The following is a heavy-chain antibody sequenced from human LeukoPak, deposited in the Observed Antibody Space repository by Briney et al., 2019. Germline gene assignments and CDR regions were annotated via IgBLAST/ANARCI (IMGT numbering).Heavy chain of an antibody. J-gene: IGHJ4*02. D-gene: IGHD2-2*01. CDR1: GGSISGYY. V-gene: IGHV4-59*01. Sequence: SETLSLTCTVSGGSISGYYWSWIRQPPGKGLEWIGYIYYSGSTNYNPSLKSRVTISVDTSKNQFSLKLSSVTAADTAVYYCARALMPRTYFDYWGQGTLVTVSS. CDR3: ARALMPRTYFDY. CDR2: IYYSGST.